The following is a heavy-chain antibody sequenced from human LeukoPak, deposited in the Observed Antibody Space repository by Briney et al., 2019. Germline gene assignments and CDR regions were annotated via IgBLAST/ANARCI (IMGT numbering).Heavy chain of an antibody. CDR2: IYHSGST. J-gene: IGHJ4*02. CDR3: ASHLPGYDRDNGLGY. D-gene: IGHD3-3*01. CDR1: GYSISSGYY. Sequence: PSETLSLTCTVSGYSISSGYYWGWIRQPPGKGLEWIGSIYHSGSTYYNPSHKSRVTISVDTSKNQFSLKLSSVTAADTAVYYCASHLPGYDRDNGLGYWGQGTLVTVSS. V-gene: IGHV4-38-2*02.